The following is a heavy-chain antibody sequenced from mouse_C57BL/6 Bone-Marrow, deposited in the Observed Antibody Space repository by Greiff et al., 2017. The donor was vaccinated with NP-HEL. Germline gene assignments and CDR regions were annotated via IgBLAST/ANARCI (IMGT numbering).Heavy chain of an antibody. CDR3: TTSDYSNYWYFDV. V-gene: IGHV14-4*01. CDR2: IDPENGDT. CDR1: GFNIKDDY. D-gene: IGHD2-5*01. J-gene: IGHJ1*03. Sequence: VQLQQSGAELVRPGASVKLSCTASGFNIKDDYMHWVKQRPEQGLEWIGCIDPENGDTEYASKFQGKATITADTSSNTAYLQLSSLTSEDTAVYYCTTSDYSNYWYFDVWGTGTTVTVSS.